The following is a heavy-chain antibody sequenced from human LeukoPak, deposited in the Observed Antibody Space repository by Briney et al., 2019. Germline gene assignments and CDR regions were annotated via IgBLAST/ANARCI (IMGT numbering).Heavy chain of an antibody. J-gene: IGHJ5*01. V-gene: IGHV3-7*01. CDR1: GLTFSSCW. D-gene: IGHD4-17*01. CDR2: IKQDGSEK. CDR3: ARGPDYGDRLDFFDS. Sequence: PGGALRLSCAASGLTFSSCWMNWVRQAPGKGLEWVANIKQDGSEKYYVDSVKGRFTISRDNAKNSLYLQMNSLRAEDTAVSSCARGPDYGDRLDFFDSWGQGTLVTVSS.